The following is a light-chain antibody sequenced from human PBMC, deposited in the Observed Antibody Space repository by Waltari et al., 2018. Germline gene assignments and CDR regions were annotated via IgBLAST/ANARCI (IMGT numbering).Light chain of an antibody. CDR1: SSNIGAGYD. Sequence: QSVLTQPPSVSGAPGQRVTISCTGSSSNIGAGYDVHWYQQLPGTAPKLPIYGNRNRPSGVPDRVSGSKSGTSASLAITGLQAEDEADYYCQSYDSSLSAWVFGGGTKLTVL. CDR2: GNR. V-gene: IGLV1-40*01. CDR3: QSYDSSLSAWV. J-gene: IGLJ3*02.